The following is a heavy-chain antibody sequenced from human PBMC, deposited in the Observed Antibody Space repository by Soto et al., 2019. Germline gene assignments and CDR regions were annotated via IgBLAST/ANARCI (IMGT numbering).Heavy chain of an antibody. CDR2: INPNSGGT. Sequence: ASVKVSCKASGYTFTGYYMHWVRQAPGQGLEWIGWINPNSGGTNYAQKFQGWVTMTRDTSISTAYMELSRLRSDDTAVYYCTRGLVDSSPPYTYHGMDVWGQGTTVTVSS. D-gene: IGHD3-9*01. V-gene: IGHV1-2*04. J-gene: IGHJ6*02. CDR3: TRGLVDSSPPYTYHGMDV. CDR1: GYTFTGYY.